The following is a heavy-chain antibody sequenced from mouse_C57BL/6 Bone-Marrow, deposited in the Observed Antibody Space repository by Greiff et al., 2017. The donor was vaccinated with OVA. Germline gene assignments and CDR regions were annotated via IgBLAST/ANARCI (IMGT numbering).Heavy chain of an antibody. J-gene: IGHJ4*01. CDR3: ARMRRLRDYAMDY. CDR1: GFSLTSYG. Sequence: VQVVESGPGLVQPSQSLSITCTVSGFSLTSYGVHWVRQSPGKGLEWLGVIWSGGSTDYNAAFISRLSISKDNSKSQVFFKMNSLQADDTAIYYCARMRRLRDYAMDYWGQGTSVTVSS. V-gene: IGHV2-2*01. D-gene: IGHD2-4*01. CDR2: IWSGGST.